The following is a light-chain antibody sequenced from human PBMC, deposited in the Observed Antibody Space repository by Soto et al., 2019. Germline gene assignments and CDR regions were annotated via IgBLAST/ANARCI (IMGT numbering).Light chain of an antibody. Sequence: DIQMTQSPSSVSASVGDRVTITCRASERINTYLAWYQQQPGKAPKLLIYAASSLQIGVPSRFSGSGSGTEFTLTISNLQPEDFATYYCQQANSPPLTFGGGTKVDIK. CDR3: QQANSPPLT. J-gene: IGKJ4*01. CDR2: AAS. V-gene: IGKV1-12*01. CDR1: ERINTY.